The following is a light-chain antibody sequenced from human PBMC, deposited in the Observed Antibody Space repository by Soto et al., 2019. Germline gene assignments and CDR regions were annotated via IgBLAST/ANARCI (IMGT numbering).Light chain of an antibody. CDR2: DNN. CDR1: SSNIGNNY. V-gene: IGLV1-51*01. Sequence: QSVLTQPPSVSAAPRQKVTISCSGTSSNIGNNYVSWYQQIPGTAPKLLIYDNNKRPSGIPDRFSGSKSGTSATLGITGLQTGDEADYYCGTWDSILSAVVFGGGTKLTVL. J-gene: IGLJ2*01. CDR3: GTWDSILSAVV.